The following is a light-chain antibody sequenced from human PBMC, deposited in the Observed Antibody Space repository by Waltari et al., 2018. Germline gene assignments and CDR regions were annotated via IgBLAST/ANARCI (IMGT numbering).Light chain of an antibody. CDR2: DAS. V-gene: IGKV3-11*01. J-gene: IGKJ2*01. Sequence: EIVFTQSPATLSLSPGERATLSCRASQSVSSYLAWYQQKPGQAPRLLIYDASNRATGIPARFSGSGSGTDFTLTISSLEPEEFAVYYCQQRSNWMYTFGQGTKLEIK. CDR3: QQRSNWMYT. CDR1: QSVSSY.